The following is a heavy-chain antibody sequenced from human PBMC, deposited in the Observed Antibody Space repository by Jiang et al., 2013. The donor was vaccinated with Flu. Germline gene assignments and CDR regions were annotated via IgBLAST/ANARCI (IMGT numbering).Heavy chain of an antibody. V-gene: IGHV1-24*01. D-gene: IGHD5/OR15-5a*01. J-gene: IGHJ3*02. CDR3: ATDVLRFYDDAFDI. Sequence: SAKVSCKVSGYTLTELSMHWVRQAPGKGLEWMGGFDPEDGETIYAQKFQGRVTMTEDTSTDTAYMELSSLRSEDTAVYYCATDVLRFYDDAFDIWGQGTMVTVSS. CDR1: GYTLTELS. CDR2: FDPEDGET.